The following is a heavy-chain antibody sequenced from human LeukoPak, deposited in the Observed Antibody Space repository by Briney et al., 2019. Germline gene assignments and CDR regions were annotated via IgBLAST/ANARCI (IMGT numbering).Heavy chain of an antibody. J-gene: IGHJ1*01. CDR1: GFTFSSYG. CDR3: AKDLRGQWEYFQH. V-gene: IGHV3-30*18. CDR2: ISYDGSNK. Sequence: SGGSLRLSCAASGFTFSSYGMHWVRQAPGKGLEWVAVISYDGSNKYCADSVKGRFTISRDNSKNTLYLQMNSLRAEDTAVYYCAKDLRGQWEYFQHWGQGTLVTVSS. D-gene: IGHD6-19*01.